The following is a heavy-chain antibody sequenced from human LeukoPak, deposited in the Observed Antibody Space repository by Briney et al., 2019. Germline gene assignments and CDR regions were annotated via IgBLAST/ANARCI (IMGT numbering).Heavy chain of an antibody. CDR1: GFTFSSYW. J-gene: IGHJ4*02. D-gene: IGHD3-22*01. Sequence: GGSLRLSCAASGFTFSSYWMHWVRQAPGKGLVWVSRINNDGSSAAYADSVKGRFTISRDNAKNTVYLQMNSLRAEDTAVYYCTRLIHYYDSNIDSWGQGTLVTVSS. V-gene: IGHV3-74*01. CDR3: TRLIHYYDSNIDS. CDR2: INNDGSSA.